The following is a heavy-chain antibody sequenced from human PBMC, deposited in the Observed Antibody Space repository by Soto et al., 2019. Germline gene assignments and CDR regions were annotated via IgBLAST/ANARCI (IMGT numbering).Heavy chain of an antibody. CDR3: ARWSSGPPLRFLEWRYVEGFDY. Sequence: PSETLSLTCTVSGGSISSYYWSWIRQPPGKGLEWIGYIYYSGSTNYNPSLKSRVTISVDTSKIQFSLKLSSVTAADTAVYYCARWSSGPPLRFLEWRYVEGFDYWGQGTLVTVSS. J-gene: IGHJ4*02. CDR1: GGSISSYY. CDR2: IYYSGST. V-gene: IGHV4-59*08. D-gene: IGHD3-3*01.